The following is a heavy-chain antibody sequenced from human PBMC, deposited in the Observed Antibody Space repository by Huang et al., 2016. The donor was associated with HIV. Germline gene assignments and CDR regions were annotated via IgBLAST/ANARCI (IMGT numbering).Heavy chain of an antibody. J-gene: IGHJ4*02. CDR1: GFAFSKNP. Sequence: EVQLLESGGGPVQPGGSLRLSCAASGFAFSKNPMTWVRQPPGKGLELVSAISIGAGTAYIDSVRGRFTISRDNSKNTLTLQMNSLRVEDTAIYYCVRGGAELTDWGQGTLVTVSS. CDR3: VRGGAELTD. V-gene: IGHV3-23*01. D-gene: IGHD1-7*01. CDR2: ISIGAGT.